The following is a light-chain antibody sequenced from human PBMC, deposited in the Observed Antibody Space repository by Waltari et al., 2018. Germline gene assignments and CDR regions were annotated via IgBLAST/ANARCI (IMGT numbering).Light chain of an antibody. V-gene: IGKV3-20*01. J-gene: IGKJ1*01. CDR2: GAS. CDR3: QNHERLPAT. CDR1: QCIGRY. Sequence: EIVLTQSPGTLSLSPGERATLSCRVSQCIGRYLAWYQQKPDQAPRLLIYGASSRATGIPDRFSGSGSGTDFSLTISRLEPEDFAVYYCQNHERLPATFGQGTKVEIK.